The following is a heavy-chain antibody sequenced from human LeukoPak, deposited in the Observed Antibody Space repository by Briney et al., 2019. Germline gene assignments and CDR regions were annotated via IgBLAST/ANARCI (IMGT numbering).Heavy chain of an antibody. CDR1: EFTFTSYE. CDR2: ISSSGNTI. J-gene: IGHJ4*02. D-gene: IGHD6-13*01. Sequence: GGSLRLSCAASEFTFTSYELNWVRQAPGKGLEWVSYISSSGNTISYADSVKGRFTISRDNAKNSLYLQMNYLRAEDTALYYCAKNIAAPTTPFDYWGQGTLVTVSS. CDR3: AKNIAAPTTPFDY. V-gene: IGHV3-48*03.